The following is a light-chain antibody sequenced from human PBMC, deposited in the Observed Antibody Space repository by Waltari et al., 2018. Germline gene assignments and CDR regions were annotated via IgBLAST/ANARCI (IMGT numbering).Light chain of an antibody. CDR1: KNISYS. Sequence: CQASKNISYSINWIKQKPGVAPGLLIYAADGPQSGLASRFSGSGYGADFTLTISNLHLEDCANYYCRQRYSIPYTFGQGT. V-gene: IGKV1-39*01. J-gene: IGKJ2*01. CDR3: RQRYSIPYT. CDR2: AAD.